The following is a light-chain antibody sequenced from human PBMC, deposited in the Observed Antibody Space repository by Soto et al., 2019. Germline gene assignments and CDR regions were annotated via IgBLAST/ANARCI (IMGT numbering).Light chain of an antibody. CDR3: QQYVTSPRT. CDR1: QSLRATY. V-gene: IGKV3-20*01. Sequence: EVVLTQSPDTLSLSPGETATLSCRASQSLRATYVAWYKQRPGQAPRLLIYGASFRATGIPARFSGRGSGTDFTLSIRRLEPEDFGVNYCQQYVTSPRTFGKGTKVEIK. CDR2: GAS. J-gene: IGKJ1*01.